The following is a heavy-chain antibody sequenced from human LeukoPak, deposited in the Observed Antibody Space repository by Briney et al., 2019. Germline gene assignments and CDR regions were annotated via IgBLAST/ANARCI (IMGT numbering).Heavy chain of an antibody. J-gene: IGHJ6*02. D-gene: IGHD3-3*01. Sequence: ASVKVSCKASGYTFTRYDINWVRQAAGQGREWMGWMNPNSGNKGYAQQFQVRVTMTSNTSIRTAYMELSSLRSEDPAVYYCARGGYYDFWSGSQPYYYGMDVWGQGTTVTVSS. CDR1: GYTFTRYD. CDR3: ARGGYYDFWSGSQPYYYGMDV. V-gene: IGHV1-8*01. CDR2: MNPNSGNK.